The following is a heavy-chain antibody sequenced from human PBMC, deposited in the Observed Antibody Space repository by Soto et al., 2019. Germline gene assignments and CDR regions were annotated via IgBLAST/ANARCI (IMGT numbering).Heavy chain of an antibody. CDR1: GFMFSNHG. CDR2: IWSDGNNR. Sequence: QVQLVESGGGVVQPRRSLRLSCAASGFMFSNHGMHWVRQAPGKGLEWVAVIWSDGNNRYYADSVKGRFTISRDNSKNTLYLEMTSLRAEDTAVYYWVSGDNWNDEASDYWGQGTLVTVSS. J-gene: IGHJ4*02. D-gene: IGHD1-1*01. CDR3: VSGDNWNDEASDY. V-gene: IGHV3-33*01.